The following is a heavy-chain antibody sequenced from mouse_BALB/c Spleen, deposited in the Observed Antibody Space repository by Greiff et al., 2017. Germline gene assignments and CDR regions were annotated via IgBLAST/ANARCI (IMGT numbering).Heavy chain of an antibody. CDR2: IDPENGDT. V-gene: IGHV14-4*02. J-gene: IGHJ3*01. CDR1: GYTFTSYW. Sequence: VQLQQPGAELVKPGASVKLSCKASGYTFTSYWMRWVKQRPEQGLEWIGWIDPENGDTEYAPKFQGKATMTADTSSNTAYLQLSSQTSEDTAVYYCSAWGGRGADWGQGTLVTVSA. CDR3: SAWGGRGAD. D-gene: IGHD3-3*01.